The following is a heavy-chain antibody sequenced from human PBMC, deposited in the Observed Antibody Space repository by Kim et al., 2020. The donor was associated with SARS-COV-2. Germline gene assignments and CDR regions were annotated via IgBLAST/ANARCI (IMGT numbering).Heavy chain of an antibody. J-gene: IGHJ4*02. D-gene: IGHD2-2*01. V-gene: IGHV4-30-2*05. Sequence: YNPSLKSQVTISGDTSTKQFSLRLSSVTAADTAAYYCARVRKYQLPHIDYWGQGTLVTVSS. CDR3: ARVRKYQLPHIDY.